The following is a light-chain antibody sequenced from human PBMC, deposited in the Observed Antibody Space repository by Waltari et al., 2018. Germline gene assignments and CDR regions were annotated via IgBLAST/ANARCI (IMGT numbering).Light chain of an antibody. J-gene: IGKJ1*01. Sequence: EVVLTQSPATLSLSPGERATPSCRASPSVVNQLLWYQQNPGQAPRLLIFDPSNRATGVPARFSGSGSGTDFTLTIYSLEPEDFALYFCQQRSNWPVTFGQGTRVEAK. V-gene: IGKV3-11*01. CDR2: DPS. CDR3: QQRSNWPVT. CDR1: PSVVNQ.